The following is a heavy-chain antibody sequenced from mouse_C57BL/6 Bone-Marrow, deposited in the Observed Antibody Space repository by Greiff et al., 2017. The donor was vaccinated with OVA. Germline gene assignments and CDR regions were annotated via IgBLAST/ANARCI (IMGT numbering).Heavy chain of an antibody. V-gene: IGHV7-3*01. J-gene: IGHJ4*01. Sequence: EVQLVESGGGLVQPGGSLSLSCAASGFTFTDYYMSWVRQPPGKALEWLGFIRNKANGYTTEYSASVKGRFTISRDNSQSILYLPMNALRAEDSATYYCARYAAGAMDYWGQGTSVTVSS. CDR1: GFTFTDYY. CDR2: IRNKANGYTT. CDR3: ARYAAGAMDY.